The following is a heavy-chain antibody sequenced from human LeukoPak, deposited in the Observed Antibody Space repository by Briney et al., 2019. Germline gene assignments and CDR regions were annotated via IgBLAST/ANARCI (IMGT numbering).Heavy chain of an antibody. J-gene: IGHJ4*02. CDR3: ARRKQLARGSTSFDY. Sequence: SETLSLTCRVSGASINSGSNYWGWIRQPPGKTLEWIGSIYSSGSTYYNPSLKSRVIIMIDTPKNHFSLKLSSVTAADTAVYYCARRKQLARGSTSFDYWGQGTLVTVSS. CDR1: GASINSGSNY. D-gene: IGHD2-2*01. CDR2: IYSSGST. V-gene: IGHV4-39*01.